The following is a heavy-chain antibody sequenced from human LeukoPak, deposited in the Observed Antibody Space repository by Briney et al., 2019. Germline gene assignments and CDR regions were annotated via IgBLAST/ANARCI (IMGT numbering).Heavy chain of an antibody. J-gene: IGHJ5*02. D-gene: IGHD3-3*01. CDR3: ARMRRVTIFGVVMNWFDP. CDR2: INPSGGST. V-gene: IGHV1-46*01. CDR1: GYTFTSYY. Sequence: ASVKVSCKASGYTFTSYYMHWVRQAPGQGLEWMGIINPSGGSTSYAQKFQGRVTMTRDTSTSTVYMELSSLRSEDTAVYYCARMRRVTIFGVVMNWFDPWGQGTLVTVSS.